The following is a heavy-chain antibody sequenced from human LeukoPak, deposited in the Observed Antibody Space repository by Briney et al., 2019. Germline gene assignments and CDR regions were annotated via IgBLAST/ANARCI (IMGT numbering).Heavy chain of an antibody. V-gene: IGHV3-21*01. CDR1: GFTFTSHS. D-gene: IGHD6-19*01. CDR3: ARGIGGIAVAHFDY. Sequence: GGSLRLSCTASGFTFTSHSLNWVRQAPGKGLEWVASINFDSTYICDADSLKGRFSVSRDNARNSVYLQMNSLRAEDTAVYYCARGIGGIAVAHFDYWGQGTLVTVSS. CDR2: INFDSTYI. J-gene: IGHJ4*02.